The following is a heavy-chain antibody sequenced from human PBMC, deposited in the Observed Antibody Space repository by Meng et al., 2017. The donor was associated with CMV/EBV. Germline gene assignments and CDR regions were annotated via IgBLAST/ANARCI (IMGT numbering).Heavy chain of an antibody. CDR2: ISGSVGST. CDR1: GFTFSSYA. V-gene: IGHV3-23*01. J-gene: IGHJ6*02. Sequence: LSLTCAASGFTFSSYAMSWVRQAPGKGLEWASVISGSVGSTYYADSVKGRFTISRDNSKNTLYLQMNSLRAEDTAVYYCAKDGITGTQYYYYYYGMDVWGQGTTVTVSS. D-gene: IGHD1-7*01. CDR3: AKDGITGTQYYYYYYGMDV.